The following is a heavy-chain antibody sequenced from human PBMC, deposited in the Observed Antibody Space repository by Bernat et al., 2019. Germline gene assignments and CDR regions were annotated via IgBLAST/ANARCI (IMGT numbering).Heavy chain of an antibody. CDR2: ISYDGSNK. D-gene: IGHD6-13*01. V-gene: IGHV3-30*01. J-gene: IGHJ1*01. Sequence: QVQLVESGGGVVQPGRSLRLSCAASGFTFTTYAMHWVRQAPGKGLEWVTVISYDGSNKYYADSVKGRFTISRDNSKNTVYLQMNSLRAEDTAVYYCATPLVVQQQLVNYLQHWGQGTLVTVSS. CDR3: ATPLVVQQQLVNYLQH. CDR1: GFTFTTYA.